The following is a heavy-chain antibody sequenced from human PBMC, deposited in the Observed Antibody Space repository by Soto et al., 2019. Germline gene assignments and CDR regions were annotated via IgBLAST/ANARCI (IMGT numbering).Heavy chain of an antibody. J-gene: IGHJ6*02. CDR3: ARGEYQLLQGYYYGMDV. Sequence: ASVKVSCKASGYTFTSYYMHWVRQAPGQGLEWMGIINPGGGSTSYAQKFQGRVTMTRDTSTSTVYMELSSLRSGDTAVYYCARGEYQLLQGYYYGMDVWGQGTTVTVSS. CDR2: INPGGGST. CDR1: GYTFTSYY. D-gene: IGHD2-2*01. V-gene: IGHV1-46*01.